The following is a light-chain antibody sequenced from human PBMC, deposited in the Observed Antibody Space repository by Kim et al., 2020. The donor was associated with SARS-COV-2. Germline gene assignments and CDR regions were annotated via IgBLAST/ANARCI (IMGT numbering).Light chain of an antibody. V-gene: IGLV2-23*02. CDR2: DIS. CDR1: SNDLGPYAL. J-gene: IGLJ3*02. Sequence: GQSVTISCSGTSNDLGPYALVSWYQQYPGKAPRLIIFDISKRPSGISGRFSGSKSGNTASLTISPLEPDDEADYFCCSFSSGVSWVFGGGTQLTVL. CDR3: CSFSSGVSWV.